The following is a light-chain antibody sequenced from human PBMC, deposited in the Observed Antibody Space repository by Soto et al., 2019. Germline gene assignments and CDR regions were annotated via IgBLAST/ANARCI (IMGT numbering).Light chain of an antibody. Sequence: EIVLTQSPGTLSLSPGERATLSCRASQSVSSNSLAWYQQKPGQAPRLFIYGASSRATGIPDRFSGSGSGTDFTLTIGRLEPEDFAVYYCQQYGSSWTFGQGTKVDIK. J-gene: IGKJ1*01. V-gene: IGKV3-20*01. CDR2: GAS. CDR1: QSVSSNS. CDR3: QQYGSSWT.